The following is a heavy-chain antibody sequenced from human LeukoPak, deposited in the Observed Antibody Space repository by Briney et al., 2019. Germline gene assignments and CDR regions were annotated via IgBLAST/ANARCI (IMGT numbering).Heavy chain of an antibody. CDR3: ARGPRNDP. V-gene: IGHV1-8*01. CDR2: VHPNTGNT. D-gene: IGHD1-14*01. Sequence: ASVKVSCKASGYPFTTYEINWVRQAAGQGLEWTGWVHPNTGNTAYAQRFQGRVTMTRDTSISTAYMGLSSLTSNDTAVYFCARGPRNDPWGQGTLVTVSS. CDR1: GYPFTTYE. J-gene: IGHJ5*02.